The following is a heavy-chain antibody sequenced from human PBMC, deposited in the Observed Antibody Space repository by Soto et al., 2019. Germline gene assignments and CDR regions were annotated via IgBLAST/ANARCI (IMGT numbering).Heavy chain of an antibody. Sequence: PGGSLRLSCAASGFTFSSYSMNWVRRAPGKGLEWVSSISSSSSYIYYADTVKGRFTISRDNAKNSLNLQMNSLRAEDTVVYYFARGWDDFWSGYYTDAFDIWGQGTMVTVSS. J-gene: IGHJ3*02. CDR2: ISSSSSYI. CDR3: ARGWDDFWSGYYTDAFDI. V-gene: IGHV3-21*01. CDR1: GFTFSSYS. D-gene: IGHD3-3*01.